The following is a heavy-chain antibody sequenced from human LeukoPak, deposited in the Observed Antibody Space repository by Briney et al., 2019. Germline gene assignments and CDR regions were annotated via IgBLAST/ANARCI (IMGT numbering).Heavy chain of an antibody. CDR1: GYTFTSYS. CDR3: ATTRRGYYDSSGYNDH. V-gene: IGHV1-18*01. D-gene: IGHD3-22*01. Sequence: GASVKVSCRASGYTFTSYSITWVRQAPGQGLEWLGLISTYKGNTDYAQNLQGRLTMTTGTSTSTAYMELRGLTSDDTAVYYCATTRRGYYDSSGYNDHWGQGTLVTVAS. CDR2: ISTYKGNT. J-gene: IGHJ5*02.